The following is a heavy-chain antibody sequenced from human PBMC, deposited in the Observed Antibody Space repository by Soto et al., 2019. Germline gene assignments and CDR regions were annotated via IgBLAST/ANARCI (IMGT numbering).Heavy chain of an antibody. CDR2: ISARDGRT. V-gene: IGHV3-23*01. D-gene: IGHD6-13*01. Sequence: SGGSLRLSCAASGFTFSSYAMSWVREAPGKGLEWVSVISARDGRTYYAESVRGRFTISRDNSKNTLSMEMNNLRAEDTALYYCARERRGMAATSGLDVWGQGTTVTVSS. J-gene: IGHJ6*02. CDR3: ARERRGMAATSGLDV. CDR1: GFTFSSYA.